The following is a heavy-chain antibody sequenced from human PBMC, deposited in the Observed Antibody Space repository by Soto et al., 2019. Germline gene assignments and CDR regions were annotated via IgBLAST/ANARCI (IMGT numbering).Heavy chain of an antibody. CDR1: GFTFSSYG. V-gene: IGHV3-30*18. Sequence: GGSLRLSCAASGFTFSSYGMHWVRQAPGKGLEWVAVISYDGSNKYYADSVKGRFTISRDNSKNTLYLQMNSLRAEDTAVYYCAKDRKGGYCTNGVCIVMDVWGQGTTVTVSS. CDR3: AKDRKGGYCTNGVCIVMDV. J-gene: IGHJ6*02. D-gene: IGHD2-8*01. CDR2: ISYDGSNK.